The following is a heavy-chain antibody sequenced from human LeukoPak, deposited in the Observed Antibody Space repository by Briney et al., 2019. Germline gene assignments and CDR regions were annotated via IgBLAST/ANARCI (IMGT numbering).Heavy chain of an antibody. D-gene: IGHD1-1*01. CDR3: ARGDLDQDY. Sequence: SETLSLTCAVYGGSFSGYYWSWIRQPPGKGLEWIGEINHSGSTNYNPSFKSRVTISVDTSKNQFSLKLSSVTAADTAVYYCARGDLDQDYWGQGTLVTVSS. CDR2: INHSGST. J-gene: IGHJ4*02. V-gene: IGHV4-34*01. CDR1: GGSFSGYY.